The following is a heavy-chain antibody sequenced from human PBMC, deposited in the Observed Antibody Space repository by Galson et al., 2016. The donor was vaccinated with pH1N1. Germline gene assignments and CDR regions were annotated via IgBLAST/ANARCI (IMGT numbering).Heavy chain of an antibody. Sequence: SLRLSCAASGFTFNKYAMTWVRQAPGKGLEWVSAISGSGRDTYYADSVKGRFTISRDNSKGTVDLQLNSLTVEDTAIYFCAKAPRRGVNAYRVDCWGQGTLVTVSS. V-gene: IGHV3-23*01. J-gene: IGHJ4*02. CDR3: AKAPRRGVNAYRVDC. D-gene: IGHD3-10*01. CDR1: GFTFNKYA. CDR2: ISGSGRDT.